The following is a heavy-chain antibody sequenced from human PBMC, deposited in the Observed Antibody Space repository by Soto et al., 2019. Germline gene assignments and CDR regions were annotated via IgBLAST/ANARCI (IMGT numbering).Heavy chain of an antibody. CDR2: IYYSGST. CDR1: GGSISSYY. CDR3: ARDRSVKYYYKGHAFDI. V-gene: IGHV4-59*01. D-gene: IGHD3-10*01. J-gene: IGHJ3*02. Sequence: PSETLSLTCTVSGGSISSYYWSWIRQPPGKGLEWIGYIYYSGSTNYNPSLKSRVTISVDTSKNQFSLKLSSVTAADTAVYYCARDRSVKYYYKGHAFDIWGQGTMVTVSS.